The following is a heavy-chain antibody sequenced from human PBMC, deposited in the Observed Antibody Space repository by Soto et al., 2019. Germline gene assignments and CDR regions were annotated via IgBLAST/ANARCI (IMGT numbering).Heavy chain of an antibody. V-gene: IGHV3-30*18. D-gene: IGHD6-13*01. CDR2: ISYDGSNK. CDR1: GFTFSSYG. CDR3: AKGKRIAAAGQNYGMDV. Sequence: PGGSLRLSCAASGFTFSSYGMHWVRQAPGKGLEWVAVISYDGSNKYYADSVKGRYTISRDNSKNTLYLQMNSLRAEDTAVYYCAKGKRIAAAGQNYGMDVWGQGTTVTVSS. J-gene: IGHJ6*02.